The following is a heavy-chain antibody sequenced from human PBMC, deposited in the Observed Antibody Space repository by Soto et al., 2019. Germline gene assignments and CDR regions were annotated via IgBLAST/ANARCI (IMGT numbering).Heavy chain of an antibody. CDR3: ATAEVDY. Sequence: EVQLVESGGGLVQPGGSLRLSCAASGFTFGNYWMHWVRQAPGKGLEWVSRMNSDGTTINYADSVKGRFTVSRDNAKNTLYLQMNSLRAGDTAVYYCATAEVDYWGPGTLVTVSS. J-gene: IGHJ4*02. CDR1: GFTFGNYW. CDR2: MNSDGTTI. V-gene: IGHV3-74*01.